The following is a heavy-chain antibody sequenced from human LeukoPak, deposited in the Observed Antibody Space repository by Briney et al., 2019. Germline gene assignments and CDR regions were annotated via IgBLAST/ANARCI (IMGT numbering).Heavy chain of an antibody. J-gene: IGHJ6*02. Sequence: ASVKVSCKASGYTFTNYGITWVRQAPGQGLEWTGWISAYNGNTNYAQKFQGRVTMTTDTSTSTAYMELRSLRSDDTAVYYCARISGNYGYSNYYGMDVWGQGTTVTVSS. CDR2: ISAYNGNT. CDR3: ARISGNYGYSNYYGMDV. D-gene: IGHD3-10*01. V-gene: IGHV1-18*01. CDR1: GYTFTNYG.